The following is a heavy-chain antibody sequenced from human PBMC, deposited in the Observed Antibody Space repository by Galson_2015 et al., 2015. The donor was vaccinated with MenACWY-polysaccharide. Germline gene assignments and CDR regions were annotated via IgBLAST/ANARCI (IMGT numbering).Heavy chain of an antibody. Sequence: SLRLSCAASGFTFSNAWMSWVRQAPGKGLEWVGFIRSKAYGGTTEYAASVKGRFTISRDDSKSIAYLQMNSLKTEDTAVYYCTREGFDYGDYYSWGQGTLVTVSS. CDR3: TREGFDYGDYYS. D-gene: IGHD4-17*01. CDR1: GFTFSNAW. J-gene: IGHJ4*02. V-gene: IGHV3-49*04. CDR2: IRSKAYGGTT.